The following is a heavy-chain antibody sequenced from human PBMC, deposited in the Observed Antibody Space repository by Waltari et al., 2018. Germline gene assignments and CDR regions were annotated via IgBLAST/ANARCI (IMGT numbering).Heavy chain of an antibody. CDR3: ARDLSTPPYNWFDP. CDR2: ISSTGTT. V-gene: IGHV4-4*07. CDR1: GDSIGNYF. Sequence: QVLLQESGPGLVKPSETLSLTCTVSGDSIGNYFWSWIRQPAGKGLEWIALISSTGTTNYTPSLKMRVTMSVDTSRNQFSLRLSSVTAADTAVYYCARDLSTPPYNWFDPWGQGTLVTVSS. J-gene: IGHJ5*02.